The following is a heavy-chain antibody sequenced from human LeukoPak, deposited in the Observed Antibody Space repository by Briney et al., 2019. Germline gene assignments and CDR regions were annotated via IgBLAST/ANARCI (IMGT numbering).Heavy chain of an antibody. D-gene: IGHD5-18*01. V-gene: IGHV4-30-2*01. CDR3: ARRGYNYGYYFDF. J-gene: IGHJ4*02. CDR1: GGSISSGGYY. Sequence: PSETLSLTCTVSGGSISSGGYYWSWIWQPPGKGLEWIGYIYRSGSTYYNPSLKSRVTISVDRSKNQFSLKLSSVTAADTAVYYCARRGYNYGYYFDFWGQGTLVTVSS. CDR2: IYRSGST.